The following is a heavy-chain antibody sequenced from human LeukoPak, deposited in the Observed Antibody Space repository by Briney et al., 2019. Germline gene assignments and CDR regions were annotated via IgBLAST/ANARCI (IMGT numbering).Heavy chain of an antibody. CDR2: ISSSSSYI. D-gene: IGHD6-19*01. Sequence: GGSLRLSCAASGFTFSSYSMSWVRQAPGKGLEWVSSISSSSSYIYYADSMKGRFTISRDNAKNSLYLQMNSLRAEDTAVYYCARGDYSGWPPDAFDIWGQGTMVTVSS. CDR1: GFTFSSYS. V-gene: IGHV3-21*01. CDR3: ARGDYSGWPPDAFDI. J-gene: IGHJ3*02.